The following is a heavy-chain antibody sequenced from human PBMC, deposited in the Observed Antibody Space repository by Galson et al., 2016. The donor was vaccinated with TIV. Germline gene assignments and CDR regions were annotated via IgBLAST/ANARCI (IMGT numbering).Heavy chain of an antibody. CDR2: ISWDGSSV. Sequence: SLRLSCAASGFTFDDYIIHWVRQTAGKGLEWVSLISWDGSSVYYADSVKGRFTISRDNSKNTVFLQMNSLRAEDTAVYYCAKIDSSGYNYGGRFVYWGQGTLVTVSS. CDR1: GFTFDDYI. D-gene: IGHD3-22*01. V-gene: IGHV3-43*01. J-gene: IGHJ4*02. CDR3: AKIDSSGYNYGGRFVY.